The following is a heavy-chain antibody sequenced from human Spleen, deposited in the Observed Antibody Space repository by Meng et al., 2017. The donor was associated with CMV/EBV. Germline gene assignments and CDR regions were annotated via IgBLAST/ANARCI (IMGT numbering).Heavy chain of an antibody. J-gene: IGHJ1*01. V-gene: IGHV4-34*01. CDR1: GGSFSGYY. CDR3: ARGSSFSGAAAETSYFQY. CDR2: INHSGST. Sequence: SETLSLTCAVYGGSFSGYYWSWIRQPPGKGLEWIGEINHSGSTIYNPSLKSRLTISVDTSKNQFSLKLSSVTAADTAVYYCARGSSFSGAAAETSYFQYWGQGTLVTVSS. D-gene: IGHD6-13*01.